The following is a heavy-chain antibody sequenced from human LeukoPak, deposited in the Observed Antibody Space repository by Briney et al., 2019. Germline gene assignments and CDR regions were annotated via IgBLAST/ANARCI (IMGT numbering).Heavy chain of an antibody. V-gene: IGHV3-21*01. Sequence: GGSLRLSCAASGFTFSSYSMNWVRQAPGKGLEWVSSISSSSSYIHYADSVKGRFTISRDNAKNSLYLQMNSLRAEDTAVYYCASNYDILTGLDYWGQGTLVTVSS. CDR1: GFTFSSYS. CDR2: ISSSSSYI. J-gene: IGHJ4*02. CDR3: ASNYDILTGLDY. D-gene: IGHD3-9*01.